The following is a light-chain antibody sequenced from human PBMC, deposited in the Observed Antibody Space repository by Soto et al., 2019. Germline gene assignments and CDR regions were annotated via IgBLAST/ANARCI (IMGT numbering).Light chain of an antibody. CDR1: QSTSTSY. J-gene: IGKJ2*02. CDR3: QQYDSSPSWT. V-gene: IGKV3-20*01. Sequence: EIVLTQSPGTLSLSPGDRATLFCRASQSTSTSYLAWYQHKPGQAPRLITYGTSSRATGIPDRFSGSGSETDFSLTITRLEPEDFAVYCCQQYDSSPSWTFGQGTKLEIK. CDR2: GTS.